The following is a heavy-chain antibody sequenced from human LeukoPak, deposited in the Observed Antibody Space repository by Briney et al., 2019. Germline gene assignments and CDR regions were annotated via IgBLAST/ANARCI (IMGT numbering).Heavy chain of an antibody. Sequence: SETLSLTCTVSGGSISSSSYYWGWIRQPPGKGLEWIGSIYYSGSTYYNPSLKSRVTISVDTSKNQFSLKLSSVTAADTAVYYCARHLPLWFGDHSRRVLDYWGQGTLVTVSS. V-gene: IGHV4-39*01. CDR2: IYYSGST. J-gene: IGHJ4*02. CDR1: GGSISSSSYY. D-gene: IGHD3-10*01. CDR3: ARHLPLWFGDHSRRVLDY.